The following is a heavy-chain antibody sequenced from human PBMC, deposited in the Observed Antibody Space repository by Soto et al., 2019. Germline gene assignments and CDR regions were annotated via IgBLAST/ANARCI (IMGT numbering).Heavy chain of an antibody. J-gene: IGHJ5*02. D-gene: IGHD2-2*01. CDR2: IYYSGST. Sequence: QVQLQESGPGLVKPSQTLSLTCTVSGGSISSGGYYWSWIRQHPGKGLEWIGYIYYSGSTYYNPSLKSRVTISVDTSKNQSSLKLSSVTAADTAVYYCARAIVVVPAAPGGWFDPWGQGTLVTVSS. V-gene: IGHV4-31*03. CDR1: GGSISSGGYY. CDR3: ARAIVVVPAAPGGWFDP.